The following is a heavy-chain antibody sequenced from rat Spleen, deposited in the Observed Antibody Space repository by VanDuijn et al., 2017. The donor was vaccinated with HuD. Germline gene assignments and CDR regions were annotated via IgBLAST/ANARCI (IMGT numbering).Heavy chain of an antibody. CDR3: ARSDTLAAMGHY. CDR1: GFSLNNYG. Sequence: QVQLKESGPGLVQPSHTLSLTCTVSGFSLNNYGVIWVRQPPGKGLEWMGVIWGDGNTNYNSALKSRLSISRDTSKSQVFLKMNNLQIEDTAMYFCARSDTLAAMGHYWGQGVMVTVSS. CDR2: IWGDGNT. D-gene: IGHD1-2*01. V-gene: IGHV2S61*01. J-gene: IGHJ2*01.